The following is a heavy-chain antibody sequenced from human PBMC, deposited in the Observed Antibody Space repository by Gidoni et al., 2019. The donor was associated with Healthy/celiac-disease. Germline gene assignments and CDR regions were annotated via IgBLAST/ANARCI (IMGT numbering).Heavy chain of an antibody. CDR2: MGSSSSYR. CDR3: ATADAGGFRYYYYGLDV. Sequence: EVQLVESGGGLVKPGGSLRLSCAASGLRFSRYSMSGVRQAPGKGRVWVSSMGSSSSYRYYADSVKGRFTISRENANNSLYLQMNSLRAGDTAVYYYATADAGGFRYYYYGLDVWGQGTTVTVSS. CDR1: GLRFSRYS. D-gene: IGHD2-2*01. V-gene: IGHV3-21*01. J-gene: IGHJ6*02.